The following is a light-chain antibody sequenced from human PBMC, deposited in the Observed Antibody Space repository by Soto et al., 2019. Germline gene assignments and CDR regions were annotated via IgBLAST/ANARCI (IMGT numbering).Light chain of an antibody. V-gene: IGLV2-14*01. CDR2: GVT. CDR1: SIDVGGYNY. CDR3: TSYIHRRTLVV. J-gene: IGLJ2*01. Sequence: QSALTQPASVSGSPGQSITISCTGTSIDVGGYNYVPWYQHHPGKAPKLMIYGVTNRPSGVSNRFSGSKSGNTASLTISGLQPEDEADYYCTSYIHRRTLVVFGGGTKLTVL.